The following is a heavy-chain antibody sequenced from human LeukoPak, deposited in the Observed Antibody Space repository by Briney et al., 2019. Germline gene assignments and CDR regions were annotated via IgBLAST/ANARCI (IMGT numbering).Heavy chain of an antibody. D-gene: IGHD3-22*01. J-gene: IGHJ4*02. CDR1: GFTFSRYW. CDR3: ASPRNIDYYDSSGYYSY. Sequence: GGSLRLSCAASGFTFSRYWMEWVRQAPGKGLVWVSRLNGDGSSTSYADSVKGRFTISRDNAKNTLYLQMNSLRSEDTAVYYCASPRNIDYYDSSGYYSYWGQGTLVTVSS. CDR2: LNGDGSST. V-gene: IGHV3-74*01.